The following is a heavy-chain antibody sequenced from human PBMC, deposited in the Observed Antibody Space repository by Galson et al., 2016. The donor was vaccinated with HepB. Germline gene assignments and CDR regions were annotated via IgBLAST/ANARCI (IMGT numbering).Heavy chain of an antibody. V-gene: IGHV3-7*01. CDR2: LNQDGSEK. Sequence: SLRLSCAASGFTFSNSWMNWVRQAPGKGLEWVANLNQDGSEKYYVDSVKGRLTISRDNAENSLYLQMNSLRVEDTAVYYCADPTAGWGQGTLVTVSS. CDR1: GFTFSNSW. J-gene: IGHJ4*02. CDR3: ADPTAG. D-gene: IGHD6-13*01.